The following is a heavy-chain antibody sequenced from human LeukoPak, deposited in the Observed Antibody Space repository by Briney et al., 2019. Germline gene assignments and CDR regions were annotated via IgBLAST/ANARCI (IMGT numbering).Heavy chain of an antibody. Sequence: PGGPLRLSCVASGFTFSTYWMSWVRQAPGKGLEWVANIEQNGDEEYYVDSVKGRFTISRDNAKNSLYLQMNSLRVDDTAVYYCARGGTMTARYWGQGTLVTVSA. CDR3: ARGGTMTARY. V-gene: IGHV3-7*04. D-gene: IGHD2-21*02. CDR2: IEQNGDEE. J-gene: IGHJ4*02. CDR1: GFTFSTYW.